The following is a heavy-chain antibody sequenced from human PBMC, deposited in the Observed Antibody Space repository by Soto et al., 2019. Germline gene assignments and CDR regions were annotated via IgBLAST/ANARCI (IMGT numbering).Heavy chain of an antibody. CDR1: EYTFPDYW. Sequence: SLKIFGKGFEYTFPDYWIVWLRQMPGRGMEWMGSIYPGDSDSRYSPSFQGQVTMSVHKPNNTVSMQLSTLKASDPAMYYCSTQPPAMPSDYWGKRTLVSVSS. CDR2: IYPGDSDS. J-gene: IGHJ4*02. D-gene: IGHD2-2*01. V-gene: IGHV5-51*01. CDR3: STQPPAMPSDY.